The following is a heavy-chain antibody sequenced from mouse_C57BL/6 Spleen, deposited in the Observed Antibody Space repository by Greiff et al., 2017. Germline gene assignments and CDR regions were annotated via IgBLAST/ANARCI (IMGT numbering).Heavy chain of an antibody. CDR3: AKQANWVFAY. D-gene: IGHD4-1*01. CDR2: IWSGGST. Sequence: QVQLKQSGPGLFQPSQSLSITCTFSGFSLTSYGVHWVRQPPGKGLDCLGVIWSGGSTDYTAAFISRLSISKDNSKSQVFFKMNSLQADDTAIYYCAKQANWVFAYWGQGPLVTVSA. CDR1: GFSLTSYG. V-gene: IGHV2-4*01. J-gene: IGHJ3*01.